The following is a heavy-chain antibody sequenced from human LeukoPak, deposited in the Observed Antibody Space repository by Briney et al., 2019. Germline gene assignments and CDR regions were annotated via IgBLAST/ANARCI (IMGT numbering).Heavy chain of an antibody. D-gene: IGHD6-13*01. CDR3: AKCRGSSWSDYFDY. CDR1: GFTFSSYW. CDR2: IKQDGSEK. J-gene: IGHJ4*02. V-gene: IGHV3-7*03. Sequence: PGGSLRLSCAASGFTFSSYWMSWVRQAPGKGLEWVANIKQDGSEKYYVDSVKGRFTISRDNAKNSLYLQMNTLRAEDTAVYYCAKCRGSSWSDYFDYWGQGTLVTVSS.